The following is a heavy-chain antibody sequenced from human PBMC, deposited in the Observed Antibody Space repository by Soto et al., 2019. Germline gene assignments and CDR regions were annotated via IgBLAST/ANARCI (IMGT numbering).Heavy chain of an antibody. CDR1: GFTFNNYA. Sequence: EVQLLESGGGLVQPGGSLRVSCAASGFTFNNYAMTWVRQAPGKGLEWVSAISGGGDTTSYADSVKGRFTVPRDGSKNTLYLQMSSLRAEDTALYYCAKGRGGSGSLTPRVDFWGQGTLVTVSS. CDR3: AKGRGGSGSLTPRVDF. CDR2: ISGGGDTT. D-gene: IGHD3-10*01. V-gene: IGHV3-23*01. J-gene: IGHJ4*02.